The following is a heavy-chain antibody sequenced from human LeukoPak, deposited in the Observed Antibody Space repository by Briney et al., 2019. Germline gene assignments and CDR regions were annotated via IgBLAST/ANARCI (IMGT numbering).Heavy chain of an antibody. CDR2: INPNSGGT. Sequence: GASVKVSCKASGYTFTVYYMHWVRQAPGQGLEWMGRINPNSGGTNYAQKFQGRVTMTRDTSISTAYMELSRLRSDDTAVYYCARVDYYDSSGPFDYWGQGTLVTVSS. CDR1: GYTFTVYY. D-gene: IGHD3-22*01. V-gene: IGHV1-2*06. CDR3: ARVDYYDSSGPFDY. J-gene: IGHJ4*02.